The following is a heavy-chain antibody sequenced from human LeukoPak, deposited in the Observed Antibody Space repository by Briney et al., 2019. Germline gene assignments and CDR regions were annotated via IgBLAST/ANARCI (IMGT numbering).Heavy chain of an antibody. CDR3: ARTGTYGDYAEY. Sequence: SETLSLTCTVSGGSISSYYWSWIRQPPGKGLEWIGYIYYSGGTNYNPSLKSRVTISVDTSKNQFSLKLSSVTAADTAVYYCARTGTYGDYAEYWGQGTLVTVSS. V-gene: IGHV4-59*01. CDR1: GGSISSYY. J-gene: IGHJ4*02. CDR2: IYYSGGT. D-gene: IGHD4-17*01.